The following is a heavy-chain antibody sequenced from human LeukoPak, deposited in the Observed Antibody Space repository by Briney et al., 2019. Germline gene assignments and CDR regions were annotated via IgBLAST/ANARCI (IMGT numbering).Heavy chain of an antibody. CDR3: ARVMDRYSSSWYPFYYYGMDV. V-gene: IGHV3-11*01. Sequence: PGGSLRLSCAASGFTFSDYYMSWIRQAPGKGLEWVSYISSSGSTIYYADSVKGRFTISRDNAKNSLYLQVNSLRAEDTAVYYCARVMDRYSSSWYPFYYYGMDVWGQGTTVTVSS. CDR2: ISSSGSTI. CDR1: GFTFSDYY. J-gene: IGHJ6*02. D-gene: IGHD6-13*01.